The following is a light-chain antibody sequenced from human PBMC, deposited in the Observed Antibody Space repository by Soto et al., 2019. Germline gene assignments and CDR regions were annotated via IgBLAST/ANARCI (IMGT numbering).Light chain of an antibody. CDR3: CSYAGSRRV. CDR2: EVI. V-gene: IGLV2-23*02. Sequence: QSALTQPASVSGSPGQSITISCSGSSSDIGIYDLVSWYQQHPGKGPKLVIYEVIKRPSGVSNRFSGSKSGNAASLTISGLQSEDEADYYCCSYAGSRRVFGGGTKVTVL. J-gene: IGLJ3*02. CDR1: SSDIGIYDL.